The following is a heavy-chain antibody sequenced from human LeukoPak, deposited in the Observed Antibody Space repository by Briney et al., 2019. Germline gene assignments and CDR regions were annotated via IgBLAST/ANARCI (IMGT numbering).Heavy chain of an antibody. D-gene: IGHD2-8*01. Sequence: ASVRVSCKASGYSFTSYGISLVRQAPGQGLEWMGWISAYNGNTNSAQKFQGRVTMTTDASTSTAYMELRSLRSDDTAIYYCARGGSWCTDGVCYYYFDYWGQGTLVTVSS. CDR3: ARGGSWCTDGVCYYYFDY. CDR2: ISAYNGNT. J-gene: IGHJ4*02. CDR1: GYSFTSYG. V-gene: IGHV1-18*01.